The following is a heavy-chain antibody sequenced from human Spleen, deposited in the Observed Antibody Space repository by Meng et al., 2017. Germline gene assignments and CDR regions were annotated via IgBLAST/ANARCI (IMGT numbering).Heavy chain of an antibody. V-gene: IGHV4-34*01. CDR1: GGSFSDYS. Sequence: QGQLQQWGAGLLKPSETLSLTCGVYGGSFSDYSWSWIRQPPGKGLEWIGEINHSGSTSYNPSLKSRVTISVDTSKNHFYLKLSSVTAADTAVYYCARSQGPYSGYDLNYWGQGSLVTVSS. D-gene: IGHD5-12*01. CDR2: INHSGST. J-gene: IGHJ4*02. CDR3: ARSQGPYSGYDLNY.